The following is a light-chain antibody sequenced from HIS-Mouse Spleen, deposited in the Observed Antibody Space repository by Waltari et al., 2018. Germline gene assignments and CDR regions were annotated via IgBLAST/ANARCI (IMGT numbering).Light chain of an antibody. V-gene: IGLV2-18*01. J-gene: IGLJ2*01. CDR1: SSDVGSYNR. CDR2: EVS. CDR3: SLYTSSSTLV. Sequence: QSALTQPPSVSGSPGQSVTIPCTGTSSDVGSYNRVSWYQQPPGTAPNLMIYEVSNRPSGVPDRFSGSKSGNTASLTISGLQAEDEADYYCSLYTSSSTLVFGGGTKLTVL.